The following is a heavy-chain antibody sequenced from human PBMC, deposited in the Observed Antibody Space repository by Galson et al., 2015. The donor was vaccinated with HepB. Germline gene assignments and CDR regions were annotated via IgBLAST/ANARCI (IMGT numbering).Heavy chain of an antibody. V-gene: IGHV3-64D*06. CDR3: VKGRYSGYDDRFDP. J-gene: IGHJ5*02. Sequence: SLRLSCAASGFSFSTYAMHWVRQAPGKGLEYVSGIGSHGGSTYYADSVKGRFTISRDNSKNTVYLQMSSLRDEDTAVYYCVKGRYSGYDDRFDPWGQGTLVTVSS. CDR2: IGSHGGST. D-gene: IGHD5-12*01. CDR1: GFSFSTYA.